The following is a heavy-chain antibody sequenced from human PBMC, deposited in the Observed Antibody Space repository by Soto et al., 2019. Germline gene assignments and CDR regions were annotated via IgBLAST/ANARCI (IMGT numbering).Heavy chain of an antibody. J-gene: IGHJ3*01. Sequence: PSQTLSLTCVLSGDSVSTNSATWNCIRQSPSRGLEWLGRTYLRSKWYNEYAVYVKSRIAIRPDTSKNLFSLHLSSVTPEDTAVYFGAGAAVAFDAFDLWGQGTTVTVSS. D-gene: IGHD2-15*01. CDR2: TYLRSKWYN. CDR3: AGAAVAFDAFDL. CDR1: GDSVSTNSAT. V-gene: IGHV6-1*01.